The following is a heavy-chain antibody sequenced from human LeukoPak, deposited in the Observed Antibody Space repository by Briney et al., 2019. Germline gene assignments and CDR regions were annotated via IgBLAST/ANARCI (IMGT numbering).Heavy chain of an antibody. V-gene: IGHV4-30-4*08. CDR2: IYYSGST. J-gene: IGHJ4*02. Sequence: SQTPSLTCTVSGGSISSGDYYWSWIRQPPGKGLEWIGYIYYSGSTYYNPSLKSRVTISVDTSKNQFSLKLSSVTAADTAVYYCATYCSSTSCLLDYWGQGTLVTVSS. D-gene: IGHD2-2*01. CDR3: ATYCSSTSCLLDY. CDR1: GGSISSGDYY.